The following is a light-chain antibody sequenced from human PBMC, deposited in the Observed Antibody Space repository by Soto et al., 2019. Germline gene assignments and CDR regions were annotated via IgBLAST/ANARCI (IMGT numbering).Light chain of an antibody. Sequence: QSALTQPASVSGSPGQSITISCTGTSSDVGSYNLVSWYQQHPGKAPKLMIYEGSKRPSGVSNRFSGSKSGNTASLTSSGLQAEDEADYCCCSYAGSSTSYVFGPGTKVTVL. CDR3: CSYAGSSTSYV. V-gene: IGLV2-23*01. CDR2: EGS. J-gene: IGLJ1*01. CDR1: SSDVGSYNL.